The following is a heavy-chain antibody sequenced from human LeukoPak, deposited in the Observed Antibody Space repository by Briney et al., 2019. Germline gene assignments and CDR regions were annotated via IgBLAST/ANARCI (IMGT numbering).Heavy chain of an antibody. D-gene: IGHD5-18*01. V-gene: IGHV4-34*01. J-gene: IGHJ3*02. CDR3: ARRRGYSYSQADFRAFDI. CDR2: INHSGST. CDR1: GGSFSGYY. Sequence: PSETLSLTCAVYGGSFSGYYWSWIRQPPGKGLEWIGEINHSGSTNYNPSLKSRVTISVDTSKNQFSLKLSSVTAADTAVYYCARRRGYSYSQADFRAFDIWGQGTMVTVSS.